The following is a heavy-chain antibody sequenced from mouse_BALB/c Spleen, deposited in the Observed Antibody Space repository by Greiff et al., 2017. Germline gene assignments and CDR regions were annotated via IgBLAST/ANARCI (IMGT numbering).Heavy chain of an antibody. CDR1: GYAFTNYL. V-gene: IGHV1-54*01. J-gene: IGHJ4*01. CDR3: ARTTARATYGAMDY. Sequence: QVQLQQSGAELLRPGTSVKVSCKASGYAFTNYLIEWVKQRPGQGLEWIGVINPGSGGTNYNEKFKGKATLTADKSSSTAYMQLSSLTSDDSAVYFCARTTARATYGAMDYWGQGTSVTVSS. CDR2: INPGSGGT. D-gene: IGHD3-2*01.